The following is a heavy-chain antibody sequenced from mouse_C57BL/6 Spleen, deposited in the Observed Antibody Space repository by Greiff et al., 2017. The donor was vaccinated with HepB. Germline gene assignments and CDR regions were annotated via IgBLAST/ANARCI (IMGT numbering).Heavy chain of an antibody. CDR2: INPNNGGT. Sequence: EVKLQESGPELVKPGASVKMSCKASGYTFTDYNMHWVKQSHGKSLEWIGYINPNNGGTSYNQKFKGKATLTVNKSSSTAYMELRSLTSEDSAVYYCAHYRGYYAMDYWGQGTSVTVSS. J-gene: IGHJ4*01. CDR1: GYTFTDYN. V-gene: IGHV1-22*01. CDR3: AHYRGYYAMDY. D-gene: IGHD2-12*01.